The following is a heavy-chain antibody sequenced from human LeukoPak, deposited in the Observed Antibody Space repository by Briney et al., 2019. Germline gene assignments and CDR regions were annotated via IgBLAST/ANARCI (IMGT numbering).Heavy chain of an antibody. CDR3: ARDAVSLNRISFNLRYSGSYVDS. CDR1: GYTFTGYY. Sequence: GASVKVSCKASGYTFTGYYIHWLRQAPGQGLEWVGWITPNSGDTNIARNFEGRVTMTRDTSLSTTYMELSRLRSDDTAVYYCARDAVSLNRISFNLRYSGSYVDSWGQGTLVTVSS. CDR2: ITPNSGDT. J-gene: IGHJ5*01. D-gene: IGHD1-26*01. V-gene: IGHV1-2*02.